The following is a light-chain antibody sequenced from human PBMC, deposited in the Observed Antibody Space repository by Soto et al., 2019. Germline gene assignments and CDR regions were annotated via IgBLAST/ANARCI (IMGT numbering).Light chain of an antibody. CDR2: GAS. CDR3: QKYGSSPIT. V-gene: IGKV3-20*01. Sequence: EIVLTQSPGTLSLSPGERATLSCRASQSVSSSYLAWYQQKPGQAPRLLIYGASSRATVIPDRFSGSGSVPAFTLTIGRLEPEDFAVYYCQKYGSSPITFGKGTRLEIK. J-gene: IGKJ5*01. CDR1: QSVSSSY.